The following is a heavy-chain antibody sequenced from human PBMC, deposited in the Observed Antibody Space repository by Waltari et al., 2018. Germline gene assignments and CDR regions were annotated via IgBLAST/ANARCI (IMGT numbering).Heavy chain of an antibody. J-gene: IGHJ4*02. CDR1: GFRFSAYW. CDR3: ARGFRAFDY. Sequence: EVQVVESGGGLVQPGGSLRLSCAASGFRFSAYWMTWVRQAPGKGLEWVASIQQDGNEKYYVDSVNGRFTISRDNAKDSLYLQMSSLRADDTALYYCARGFRAFDYWGQGTLVTVSS. CDR2: IQQDGNEK. V-gene: IGHV3-7*01.